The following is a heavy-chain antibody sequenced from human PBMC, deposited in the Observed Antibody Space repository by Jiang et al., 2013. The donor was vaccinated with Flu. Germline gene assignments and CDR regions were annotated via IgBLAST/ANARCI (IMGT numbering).Heavy chain of an antibody. V-gene: IGHV3-23*01. Sequence: SGFTFNTYAMTWVRQAPRKGLEWVSAISGGGGGTYYADSVKGRFTISRDNSKNTLYVQMNSLRAEDTAVYYCAKGVEVAARNAFDIWGQGTMVTVSS. CDR1: GFTFNTYA. CDR2: ISGGGGGT. D-gene: IGHD2-15*01. J-gene: IGHJ3*02. CDR3: AKGVEVAARNAFDI.